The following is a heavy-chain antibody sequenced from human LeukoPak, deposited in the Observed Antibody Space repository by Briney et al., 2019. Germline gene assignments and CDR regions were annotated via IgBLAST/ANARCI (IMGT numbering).Heavy chain of an antibody. D-gene: IGHD6-13*01. J-gene: IGHJ6*03. Sequence: GGSLRLSCAASGFTFSSYNMNWVRQAPGKGLEWVSYISLSTTSIYYADSVKGRFTISRDNAKNSLYLQMNSLRAEYTAVYYCARIAHYYYYMDVWGKGTTVTVSS. V-gene: IGHV3-48*04. CDR1: GFTFSSYN. CDR3: ARIAHYYYYMDV. CDR2: ISLSTTSI.